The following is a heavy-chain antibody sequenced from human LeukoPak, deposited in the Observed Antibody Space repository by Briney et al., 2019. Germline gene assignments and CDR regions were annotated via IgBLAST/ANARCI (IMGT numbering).Heavy chain of an antibody. CDR1: GYSISSGYY. V-gene: IGHV4-38-2*02. CDR3: ARDNPGYESSGPRTDY. J-gene: IGHJ4*02. Sequence: SETLSLTCAVSGYSISSGYYWGWIRQPPGTGLEWIGSIYHSGSTYNNPSLKSRVTISVDMSKNQFSLKLSSVTAADTAVYYCARDNPGYESSGPRTDYWGQGTLVTVSS. D-gene: IGHD3-22*01. CDR2: IYHSGST.